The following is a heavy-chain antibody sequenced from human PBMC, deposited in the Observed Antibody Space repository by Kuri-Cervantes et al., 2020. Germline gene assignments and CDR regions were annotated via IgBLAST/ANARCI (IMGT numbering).Heavy chain of an antibody. V-gene: IGHV3-11*01. J-gene: IGHJ4*02. Sequence: GESLKISCAASGFTFSNYYMSWIRQAPGKGLEWVSYISSSGSTIYYADSVKGRFTISRDNAKNSLYLQMNSLRAEDTAVYYCASQVHGSSRPVDHWGQGTLVTVSS. CDR1: GFTFSNYY. D-gene: IGHD6-6*01. CDR3: ASQVHGSSRPVDH. CDR2: ISSSGSTI.